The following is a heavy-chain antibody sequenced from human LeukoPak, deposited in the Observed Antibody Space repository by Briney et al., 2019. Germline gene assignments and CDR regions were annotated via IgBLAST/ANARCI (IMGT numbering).Heavy chain of an antibody. CDR1: SGSISSYY. J-gene: IGHJ5*02. Sequence: SETLSLTCTVSSGSISSYYWSWIRQPPGKGLEWIGYIYYSGSTNYNPSLKSRVTISVDTSKNQFSLKLSSVTAADTAVYYCARDHEGFDPWGQGTLVTVSS. CDR3: ARDHEGFDP. V-gene: IGHV4-59*01. CDR2: IYYSGST.